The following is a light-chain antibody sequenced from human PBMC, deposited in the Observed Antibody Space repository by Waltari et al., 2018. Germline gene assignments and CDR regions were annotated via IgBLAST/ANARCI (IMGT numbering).Light chain of an antibody. V-gene: IGKV1-5*03. Sequence: DIQMTQSPSTLSASVGDTFTITCRASQSVNTWLAWYQQKPGRAPKLLVSQASTLATGVPSRFGGSGSGTEFTLTISSLQPDDVATYYCQQYENYPLTFGPGSKLELK. CDR2: QAS. CDR1: QSVNTW. J-gene: IGKJ2*01. CDR3: QQYENYPLT.